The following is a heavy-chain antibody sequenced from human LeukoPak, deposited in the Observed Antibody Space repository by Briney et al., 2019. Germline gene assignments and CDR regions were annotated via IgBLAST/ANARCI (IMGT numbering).Heavy chain of an antibody. CDR2: IYSGGTT. V-gene: IGHV3-53*01. CDR3: ARVSSYGSGSYYHYYFDY. D-gene: IGHD3-10*01. CDR1: GFTVSSHY. Sequence: PGGSLRLSCAASGFTVSSHYMSWVRQAPGKGLEWVSVIYSGGTTSYADSVKGRFTISRDNSKNTLFLQLNSLRAEDTAVYYCARVSSYGSGSYYHYYFDYWGQGTLVTVSS. J-gene: IGHJ4*02.